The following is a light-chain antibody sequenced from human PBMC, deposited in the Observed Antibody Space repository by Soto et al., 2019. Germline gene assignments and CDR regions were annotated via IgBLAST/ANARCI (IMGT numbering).Light chain of an antibody. CDR3: CSYAGSSTHVI. J-gene: IGLJ2*01. V-gene: IGLV2-23*02. CDR2: EVS. Sequence: QSVLTQPASVSGSPGQSITISCTGTSSDVGSYNLVSWYQQHPGKAPKLIIYEVSKRPSGVSNRFSGSKSGNTASLTISGLQAEDEADYYCCSYAGSSTHVIFGGGTQLTVL. CDR1: SSDVGSYNL.